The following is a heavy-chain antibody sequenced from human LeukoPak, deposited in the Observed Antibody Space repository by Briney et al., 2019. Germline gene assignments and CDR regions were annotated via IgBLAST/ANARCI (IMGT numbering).Heavy chain of an antibody. CDR3: ATHCSSTSCYENGMDV. CDR1: GYSISSGYY. CDR2: IYHSGST. V-gene: IGHV4-38-2*01. D-gene: IGHD2-2*01. Sequence: SETLSLTCAVSGYSISSGYYWGWIRQPPGKGLEWIGSIYHSGSTYYNPSLKSRVTISVDTSKNQFSLKLSSVTAADTAVYYCATHCSSTSCYENGMDVWGKRTTVTVSS. J-gene: IGHJ6*04.